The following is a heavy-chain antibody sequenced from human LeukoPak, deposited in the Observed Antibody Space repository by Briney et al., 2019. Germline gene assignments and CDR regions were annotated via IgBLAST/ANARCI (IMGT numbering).Heavy chain of an antibody. CDR3: ARGGSAGWYSFDY. Sequence: GGSLRLSCVASGFRFDDYGMSWVRQAPGKGLEWVSGINWNGGSTGYADSVKGRFTISRDNAKNSLYLRMNSLRAEDTALYYCARGGSAGWYSFDYWGQGTLVTVSS. CDR1: GFRFDDYG. V-gene: IGHV3-20*04. D-gene: IGHD6-19*01. CDR2: INWNGGST. J-gene: IGHJ4*02.